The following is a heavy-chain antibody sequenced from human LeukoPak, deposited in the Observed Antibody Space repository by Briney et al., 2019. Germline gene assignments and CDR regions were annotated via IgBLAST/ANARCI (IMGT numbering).Heavy chain of an antibody. D-gene: IGHD1-26*01. J-gene: IGHJ3*02. CDR1: GCTFSSYE. CDR2: ISSGGSTV. Sequence: PGGSLRLSCAASGCTFSSYEMNWVRQAPGKGLEWVSYISSGGSTVYYADSVKGRFTISRDNAKNSLYLQMNSLRAEDTAVYYCARVIIVGATGIWGQGTMVTVSS. V-gene: IGHV3-48*03. CDR3: ARVIIVGATGI.